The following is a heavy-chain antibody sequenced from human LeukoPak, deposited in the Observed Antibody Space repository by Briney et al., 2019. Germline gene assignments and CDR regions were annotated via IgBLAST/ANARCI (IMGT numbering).Heavy chain of an antibody. J-gene: IGHJ4*02. Sequence: GGSLRLSCAASGFTFGSYAMHWVRQAPGKGLEYVSAISSNGGSTYYANSVKGRFTISRDNSKNTLYLQMGSLRAEDMAVYYCARGGYYGSGSYPPPSGFDYWGQGTLVTVSS. CDR1: GFTFGSYA. V-gene: IGHV3-64*01. CDR2: ISSNGGST. CDR3: ARGGYYGSGSYPPPSGFDY. D-gene: IGHD3-10*01.